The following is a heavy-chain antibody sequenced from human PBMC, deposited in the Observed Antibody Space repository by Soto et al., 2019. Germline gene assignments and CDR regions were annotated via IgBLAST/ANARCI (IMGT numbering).Heavy chain of an antibody. J-gene: IGHJ6*03. Sequence: GGSLRLSCAASGFTFSSYWMSWVRQAPGKGLEWVANIKQDGSEKYYVDSVKGRFTISRDNAKNSLYLQMNSLRAEDTAVYYCASNSYGDYYYYMDVWGKGTTVTVSS. CDR1: GFTFSSYW. CDR2: IKQDGSEK. V-gene: IGHV3-7*01. D-gene: IGHD5-18*01. CDR3: ASNSYGDYYYYMDV.